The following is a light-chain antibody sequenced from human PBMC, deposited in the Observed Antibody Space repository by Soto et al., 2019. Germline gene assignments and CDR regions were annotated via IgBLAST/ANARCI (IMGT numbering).Light chain of an antibody. Sequence: DIQMTQSPSSLSASVGDRVTITCRASQGISSNLAWYQQKPGKVPKLLIYGASTLQSGVPSRFSGSRSGTDFTLTISSLQPEDVATYYCQKYDSAPLTFGQGTKVDFK. CDR3: QKYDSAPLT. CDR2: GAS. J-gene: IGKJ1*01. V-gene: IGKV1-27*01. CDR1: QGISSN.